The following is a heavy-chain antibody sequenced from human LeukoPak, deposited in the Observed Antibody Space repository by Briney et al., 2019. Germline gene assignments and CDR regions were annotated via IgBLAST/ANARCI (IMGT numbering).Heavy chain of an antibody. CDR3: ARDRFDSLRFWDFGDPDY. D-gene: IGHD3-3*01. CDR2: IKQDGSEK. Sequence: GGSLRLSCAASGFTFSIYWMTWVRQAPGKGLEWVANIKQDGSEKYYVDSVKGRFTISRDNAKNSLYLQMNSLRAEDTAVYYCARDRFDSLRFWDFGDPDYWGQGTLVTVSS. V-gene: IGHV3-7*01. CDR1: GFTFSIYW. J-gene: IGHJ4*02.